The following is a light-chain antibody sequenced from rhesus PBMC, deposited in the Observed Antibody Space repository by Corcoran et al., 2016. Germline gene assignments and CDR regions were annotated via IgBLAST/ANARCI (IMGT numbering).Light chain of an antibody. Sequence: DIVLTQSPASLAVSPGQRATITCRASESLSVFGISLFHWYQQKPGQPPKLLISQASNKDTGVPTRFSGSGSGTDFTLTINPVEADDAADYYCLQSKNSPWTFGQGTKVEIK. CDR3: LQSKNSPWT. CDR1: ESLSVFGISL. J-gene: IGKJ1*01. V-gene: IGKV7-13*01. CDR2: QAS.